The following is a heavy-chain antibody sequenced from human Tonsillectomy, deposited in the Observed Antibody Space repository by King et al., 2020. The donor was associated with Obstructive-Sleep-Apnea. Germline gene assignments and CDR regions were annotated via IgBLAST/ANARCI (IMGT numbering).Heavy chain of an antibody. D-gene: IGHD4-23*01. J-gene: IGHJ4*02. V-gene: IGHV3-9*01. Sequence: VQLVESGGGLVQPGRSLRLSCAASRFTFDDYGMHWVRQAPVKGLEWVSGISWNSGSIGYADSVKGRFTISRDNAKNSLYLQMNSLRAEDTALFYCAKDFGGNPNGYFDYWGQGTLVTVSS. CDR1: RFTFDDYG. CDR2: ISWNSGSI. CDR3: AKDFGGNPNGYFDY.